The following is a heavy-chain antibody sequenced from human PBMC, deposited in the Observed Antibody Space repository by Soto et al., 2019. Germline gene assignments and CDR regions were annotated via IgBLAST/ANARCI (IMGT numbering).Heavy chain of an antibody. D-gene: IGHD4-4*01. V-gene: IGHV5-10-1*01. Sequence: PGESLKISCKGSGYTFTGYWINWVRQMPGKGLEWMGKIDPSDSSTNYSPSYSPSFQGHVTISTDKSITTAYLQWSSLKASDTAIYYCARLGHDYSNSCMDVWGQGTTVTVS. CDR3: ARLGHDYSNSCMDV. CDR2: IDPSDSST. CDR1: GYTFTGYW. J-gene: IGHJ6*02.